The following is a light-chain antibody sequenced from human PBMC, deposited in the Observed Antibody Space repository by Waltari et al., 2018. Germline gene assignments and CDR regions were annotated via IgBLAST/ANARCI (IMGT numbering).Light chain of an antibody. CDR2: QDN. J-gene: IGLJ2*01. V-gene: IGLV3-1*01. Sequence: SYELTQPRSLSVSPGQTAIITCSGEQLDKNYASWYQQRPGQSPVLVIYQDNNRPSVIPERFSGSGSGTTATLTISGTQVGDEADYYCQTYDGTTILFGGGTKLTVL. CDR1: QLDKNY. CDR3: QTYDGTTIL.